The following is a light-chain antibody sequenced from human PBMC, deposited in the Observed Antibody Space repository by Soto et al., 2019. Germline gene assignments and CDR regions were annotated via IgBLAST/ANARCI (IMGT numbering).Light chain of an antibody. CDR2: DNI. V-gene: IGLV1-40*01. Sequence: QSVVTQPPSVSGAPGQRVTISCTGSSSNIGAGYDVHWYQQLPGTAPKLLIYDNINRPSGVPDRFSGSKSGTSASLAITGLQAEDEADYYCQSYDSSLSGYVVFGGGTKLTVL. CDR3: QSYDSSLSGYVV. CDR1: SSNIGAGYD. J-gene: IGLJ2*01.